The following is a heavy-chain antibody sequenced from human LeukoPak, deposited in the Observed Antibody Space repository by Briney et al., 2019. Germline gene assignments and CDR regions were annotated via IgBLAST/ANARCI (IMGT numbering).Heavy chain of an antibody. CDR3: ARDGARYSSSGYVY. Sequence: ASVKVSCKASGYTFTGYYMHWVRQAPGQGLEWMGWINPNSGGTNYAQKFQGRVTMTRDTSISTAYMELSRLRSDDTAVYYCARDGARYSSSGYVYWGQGTLVTVSS. CDR2: INPNSGGT. CDR1: GYTFTGYY. D-gene: IGHD6-13*01. J-gene: IGHJ4*02. V-gene: IGHV1-2*02.